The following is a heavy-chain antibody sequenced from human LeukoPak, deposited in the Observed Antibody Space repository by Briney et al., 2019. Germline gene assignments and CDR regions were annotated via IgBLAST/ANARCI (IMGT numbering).Heavy chain of an antibody. CDR1: GYTFTSYG. Sequence: ASVKVACMASGYTFTSYGISWVRQAPGQGLEWMGWTSAYNGNTNYAQKLQGRVTMTTDTSTSTAYMELRSLRSDDTAVYYCARVLTMVRGVPNWFDPWGQGTLVTVSS. CDR3: ARVLTMVRGVPNWFDP. D-gene: IGHD3-10*01. V-gene: IGHV1-18*01. J-gene: IGHJ5*02. CDR2: TSAYNGNT.